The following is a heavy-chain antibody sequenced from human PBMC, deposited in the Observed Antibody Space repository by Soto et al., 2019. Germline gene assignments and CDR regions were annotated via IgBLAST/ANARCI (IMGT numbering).Heavy chain of an antibody. D-gene: IGHD3-22*01. CDR1: GFTFSSYW. Sequence: GGSLRLSCAASGFTFSSYWMSWVRQAPGKVLEWVANIKQDGSEKYYVDSVKGRFTISRDNAKNSLYLQMNSLRAEDTAVYYCARDATKTYYYDSSGYTNAFDIWGPGTMVTVSS. V-gene: IGHV3-7*05. J-gene: IGHJ3*02. CDR3: ARDATKTYYYDSSGYTNAFDI. CDR2: IKQDGSEK.